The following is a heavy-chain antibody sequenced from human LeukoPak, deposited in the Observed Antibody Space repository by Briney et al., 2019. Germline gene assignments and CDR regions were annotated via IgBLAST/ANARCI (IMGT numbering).Heavy chain of an antibody. CDR1: GGSISSGDYS. J-gene: IGHJ4*02. Sequence: PSQTLFLTCAVSGGSISSGDYSWSWIRQPPGSGLEWIGYIWHSGHTNYNPSLRSRVTISLARSNSQFSLRLSSVTAADTAVYYCARARESMATAGSYFDYWGQGTLVTVSP. D-gene: IGHD6-13*01. CDR3: ARARESMATAGSYFDY. V-gene: IGHV4-30-2*01. CDR2: IWHSGHT.